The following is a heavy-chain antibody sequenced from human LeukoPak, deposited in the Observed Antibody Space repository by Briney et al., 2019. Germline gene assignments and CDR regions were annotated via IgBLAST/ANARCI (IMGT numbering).Heavy chain of an antibody. CDR2: IYRDGST. D-gene: IGHD3-10*01. J-gene: IGHJ3*02. CDR3: ARVTFNYFGSGDAFDI. V-gene: IGHV3-66*01. CDR1: GFTVSSNY. Sequence: GGSLRLSCAASGFTVSSNYMSWVRQAPGKGLEWVSIIYRDGSTYYSDSVKGRFTISRDNSKNTLCLQMNSLRAEDTAVYYCARVTFNYFGSGDAFDIWGQGTMVTVSS.